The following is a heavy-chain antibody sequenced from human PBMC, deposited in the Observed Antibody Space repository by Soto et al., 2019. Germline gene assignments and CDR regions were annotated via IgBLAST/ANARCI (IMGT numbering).Heavy chain of an antibody. D-gene: IGHD3-22*01. CDR3: ARGGYSSGYDS. V-gene: IGHV1-18*04. CDR2: TTASNTHT. J-gene: IGHJ4*02. Sequence: QVQLLQSGTEVKEPGASVKVSCKASGYTFTSFDISWVRQAPGQGLEWVGWTTASNTHTNYAQKLPGRVTMTTDTATTTAYVEQRCVISDDTPLYYCARGGYSSGYDSLGPGTLVTCSS. CDR1: GYTFTSFD.